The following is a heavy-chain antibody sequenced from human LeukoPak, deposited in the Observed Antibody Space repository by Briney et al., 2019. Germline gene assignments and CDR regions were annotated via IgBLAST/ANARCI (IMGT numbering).Heavy chain of an antibody. Sequence: ASVHVSCKASGCTFSSYAINWMRQAPGQGLEWMGRIIPILGIANYAQKFQGRVTITADKSTSTAYMELSSLRSEDTAVYYCARVCSSTSCSNQYYYYYGMDVWGQGTTVTVSS. D-gene: IGHD2-2*01. CDR1: GCTFSSYA. J-gene: IGHJ6*02. CDR2: IIPILGIA. CDR3: ARVCSSTSCSNQYYYYYGMDV. V-gene: IGHV1-69*04.